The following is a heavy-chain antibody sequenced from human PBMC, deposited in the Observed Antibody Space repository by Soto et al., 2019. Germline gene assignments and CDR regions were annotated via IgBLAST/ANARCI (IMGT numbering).Heavy chain of an antibody. CDR3: AGGTKVIYEIYH. D-gene: IGHD2-21*01. CDR1: GASISTYY. J-gene: IGHJ4*02. V-gene: IGHV4-59*01. CDR2: IYNSQTT. Sequence: SETLSLTCTVSGASISTYYWSWIRQPPGKGLEWIGYIYNSQTTNYNPSLKSRVTISVDTSKNQLSLKLSSVTAADTAVYYCAGGTKVIYEIYHWGQGTLVTVSS.